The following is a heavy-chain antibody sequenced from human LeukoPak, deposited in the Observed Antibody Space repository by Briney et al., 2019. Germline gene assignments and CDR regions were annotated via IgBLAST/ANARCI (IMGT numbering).Heavy chain of an antibody. J-gene: IGHJ4*02. D-gene: IGHD4-17*01. CDR2: SMYYSGST. CDR1: GGSISSSSYY. Sequence: PSETLSLTCTVSGGSISSSSYYWGWIRQSPGKGLEWIGSSMYYSGSTYYNPSLKSRVTISVDTSNNQFPLKLTSVTAADTAVYYCARLAGERPDYWGQGTLVTVSS. V-gene: IGHV4-39*06. CDR3: ARLAGERPDY.